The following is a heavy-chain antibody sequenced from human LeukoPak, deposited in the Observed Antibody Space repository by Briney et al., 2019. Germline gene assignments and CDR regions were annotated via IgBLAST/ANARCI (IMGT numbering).Heavy chain of an antibody. CDR3: AREDAMNNCFDP. Sequence: ASVKVSCKASGYTFTNYGISWVRQAPGQGLEWMGWISTNSDIRTYAQTLQGRFTMTTDTATTTAYMELNNLTFDDTDVYYCAREDAMNNCFDPWGQGTPVTVSS. CDR1: GYTFTNYG. V-gene: IGHV1-18*01. CDR2: ISTNSDIR. J-gene: IGHJ5*02.